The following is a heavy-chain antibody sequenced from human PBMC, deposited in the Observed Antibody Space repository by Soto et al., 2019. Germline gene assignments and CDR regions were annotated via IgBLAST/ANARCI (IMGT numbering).Heavy chain of an antibody. Sequence: HHGGSLRLSCAASGFTFSSYAMTWVRQAPGKGLEWVSAISGSGGSTYYADSVKGRFTISRDNSKNTLYLQMNSLRAEDTAVYYCAKDRMVYESGYYYYYGMDVWGQGTTVTVSS. J-gene: IGHJ6*02. V-gene: IGHV3-23*01. CDR1: GFTFSSYA. CDR2: ISGSGGST. CDR3: AKDRMVYESGYYYYYGMDV. D-gene: IGHD2-8*01.